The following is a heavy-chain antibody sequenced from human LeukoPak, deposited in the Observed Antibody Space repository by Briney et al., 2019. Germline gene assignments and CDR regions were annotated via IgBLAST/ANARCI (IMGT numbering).Heavy chain of an antibody. CDR3: ASLGVGATSSYDY. J-gene: IGHJ4*02. CDR2: IYPGDSDT. Sequence: GESLKISCKGSGYSFTSYWIGWVRQMPGKGLERMGIIYPGDSDTRYSPSFQGQVTISANKSISTAYLQWSSLKASDTAMYYCASLGVGATSSYDYWGQGTLVTVSS. V-gene: IGHV5-51*01. D-gene: IGHD1-26*01. CDR1: GYSFTSYW.